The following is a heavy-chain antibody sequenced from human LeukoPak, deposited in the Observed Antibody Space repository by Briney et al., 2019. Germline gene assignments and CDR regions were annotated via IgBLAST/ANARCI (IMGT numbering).Heavy chain of an antibody. J-gene: IGHJ3*02. CDR2: FDPEDGET. D-gene: IGHD3-10*01. CDR1: GYTLTELS. Sequence: ASVKVSCKVSGYTLTELSMHWVRQAPGKGLEWMGGFDPEDGETIYAQKFQGRVTMTEDTSTDTAYMELSSLRSEDTAVYYCATALHLITMVRGVTPRGAFDIWGQGTMVTVSS. V-gene: IGHV1-24*01. CDR3: ATALHLITMVRGVTPRGAFDI.